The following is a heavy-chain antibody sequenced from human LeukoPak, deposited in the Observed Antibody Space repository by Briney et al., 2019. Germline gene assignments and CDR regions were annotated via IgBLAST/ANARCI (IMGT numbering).Heavy chain of an antibody. J-gene: IGHJ3*01. CDR2: IHHDGRT. D-gene: IGHD4-17*01. Sequence: PSETLSLTCAVSGGSLSGYYWSWIRQSPGKGLEWMGDIHHDGRTKYKSSFKSRITIFLVSSKNEVSLRLSPVTPADTALYFCARDVVPRDYGDTLNAYDLWGQGTMGTVS. V-gene: IGHV4-34*01. CDR3: ARDVVPRDYGDTLNAYDL. CDR1: GGSLSGYY.